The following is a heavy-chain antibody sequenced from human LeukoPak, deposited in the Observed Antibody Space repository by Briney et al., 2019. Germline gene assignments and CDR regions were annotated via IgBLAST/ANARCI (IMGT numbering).Heavy chain of an antibody. J-gene: IGHJ4*02. Sequence: SETLSLTCTVYGGSISSYYWSWIRQSPGKGLEWIGHISHSGSTKYNSSLKSRTIISSDTSKNQFSLKLSSVTAADTALYYCARLRDGDYGGYFDSWGQGTLVTASS. CDR3: ARLRDGDYGGYFDS. CDR2: ISHSGST. V-gene: IGHV4-59*08. CDR1: GGSISSYY. D-gene: IGHD4-23*01.